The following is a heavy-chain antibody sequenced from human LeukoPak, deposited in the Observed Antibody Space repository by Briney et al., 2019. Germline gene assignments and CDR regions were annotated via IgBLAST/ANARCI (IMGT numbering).Heavy chain of an antibody. CDR3: TTRSGFWSGSDY. V-gene: IGHV3-15*01. J-gene: IGHJ4*02. Sequence: GGSLRLSCAASGFTFSNAWMSWVRQAPGKGLEWVGRIKRKTDGGTTDYAAPVKGRFTVSRDDSKNTLYLQMNSLKTEDTAVYYCTTRSGFWSGSDYWGRGTLVTVSS. CDR1: GFTFSNAW. D-gene: IGHD3-3*01. CDR2: IKRKTDGGTT.